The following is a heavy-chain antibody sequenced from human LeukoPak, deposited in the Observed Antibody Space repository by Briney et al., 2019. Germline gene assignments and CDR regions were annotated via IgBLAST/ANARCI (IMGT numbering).Heavy chain of an antibody. CDR1: GFAFGRYA. D-gene: IGHD3-22*01. J-gene: IGHJ5*02. Sequence: GGSLRLSCAASGFAFGRYALCWVRQAPGKGLEWVSGATGSGESTYYADSVKGRFTMSRDNSKNTIYLQMVSLRAEDTAVYHCARKLYYYDTSPAGWFDPWGQGTLVTVSS. V-gene: IGHV3-23*01. CDR3: ARKLYYYDTSPAGWFDP. CDR2: ATGSGEST.